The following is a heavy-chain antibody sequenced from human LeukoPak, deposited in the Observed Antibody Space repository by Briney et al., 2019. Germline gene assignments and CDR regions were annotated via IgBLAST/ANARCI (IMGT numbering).Heavy chain of an antibody. Sequence: SETLSLTCTVSGYSITTGYYWGWLRQSPGTGLEWIGSISHSATTYYNPSLKSRDTIFLDTSKNQFSLKLTSVTAADTAAYYCARVPGSAYHYMDVWGKGTMVTVSS. J-gene: IGHJ6*03. V-gene: IGHV4-38-2*02. CDR1: GYSITTGYY. CDR3: ARVPGSAYHYMDV. D-gene: IGHD3-10*01. CDR2: ISHSATT.